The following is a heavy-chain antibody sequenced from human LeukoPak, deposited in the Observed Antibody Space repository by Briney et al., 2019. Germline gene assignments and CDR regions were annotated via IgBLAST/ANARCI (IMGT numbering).Heavy chain of an antibody. V-gene: IGHV4-38-2*01. Sequence: PSETLSLTCAVSGYSISSGYYWGWIRQPPGKGLEWIGSIYHSGSTFYNPSLKSRVTISVGTSKNQFSLKLSSVTAADTAVYYCASDWGLRYFDYWGQGTLVTVSS. J-gene: IGHJ4*02. CDR3: ASDWGLRYFDY. D-gene: IGHD5-12*01. CDR2: IYHSGST. CDR1: GYSISSGYY.